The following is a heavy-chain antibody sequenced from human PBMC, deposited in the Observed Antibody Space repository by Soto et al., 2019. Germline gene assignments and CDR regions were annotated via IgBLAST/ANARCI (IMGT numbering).Heavy chain of an antibody. CDR2: TSGDGRIM. V-gene: IGHV3-64*02. CDR1: GFTFSSYP. J-gene: IGHJ4*02. D-gene: IGHD6-25*01. CDR3: ARGRAAYYFDY. Sequence: LRLSCAASGFTFSSYPMHWVRQVPGKGLEHVSSTSGDGRIMYYLDSVKGRFTISRDNSKNTLYLQMGSLRTEDMAVYYCARGRAAYYFDYWGQGALVTVSS.